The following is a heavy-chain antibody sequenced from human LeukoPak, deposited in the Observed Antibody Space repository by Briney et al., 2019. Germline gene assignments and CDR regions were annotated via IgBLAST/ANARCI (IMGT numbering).Heavy chain of an antibody. CDR3: ARDLMVATRHNWFDP. V-gene: IGHV1-69*04. D-gene: IGHD5-12*01. Sequence: SVKVSCKGSGGTFSSYTISWVRQAPGQGLEWMGRIIPILGIANYAQKFQGRVTITADKSTSTAYMELSSLRSEDTAVYYCARDLMVATRHNWFDPWGQGTLVTVSS. CDR1: GGTFSSYT. J-gene: IGHJ5*02. CDR2: IIPILGIA.